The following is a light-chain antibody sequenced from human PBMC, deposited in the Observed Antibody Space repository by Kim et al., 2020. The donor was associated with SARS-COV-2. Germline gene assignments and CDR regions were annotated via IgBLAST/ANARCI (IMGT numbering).Light chain of an antibody. Sequence: SPGQTARTTCTGDALPKQYAYWYQQKPGQAPVLVIYKDSERPSGIPERFSGSGSGTTVTLTISGVQAEDEADYYCQSADSSGTWVFGGGTQLTVL. J-gene: IGLJ3*02. V-gene: IGLV3-25*03. CDR2: KDS. CDR1: ALPKQY. CDR3: QSADSSGTWV.